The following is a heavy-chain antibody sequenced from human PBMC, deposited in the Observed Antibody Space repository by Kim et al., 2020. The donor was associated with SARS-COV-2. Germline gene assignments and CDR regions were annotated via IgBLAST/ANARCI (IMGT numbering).Heavy chain of an antibody. CDR1: GFTFDAYA. J-gene: IGHJ4*02. Sequence: GGSLRLSCAASGFTFDAYAMHWVRQAPGKGLEWVSLISGDGGATYYADSVKGRFAISGENSNNSLFLQMNSLKIEDTALYYCAKGAYYYDRSGELHYWGQGTLVTVSS. D-gene: IGHD3-22*01. CDR2: ISGDGGAT. CDR3: AKGAYYYDRSGELHY. V-gene: IGHV3-43*02.